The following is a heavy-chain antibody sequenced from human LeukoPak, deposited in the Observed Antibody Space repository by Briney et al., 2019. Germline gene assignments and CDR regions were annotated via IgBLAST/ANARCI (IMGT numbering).Heavy chain of an antibody. CDR3: AKELLIVGASAFDI. CDR2: ISGSGDGT. D-gene: IGHD1-26*01. Sequence: PGGSLRLSCAASGFTVSSNYVTWVRQTPGKGLEWVSAISGSGDGTFYADSVKGRFTISRDNSRNTLYMQMNSLRAEDTAVYYCAKELLIVGASAFDIWGQGTMVTVSS. J-gene: IGHJ3*02. V-gene: IGHV3-23*01. CDR1: GFTVSSNY.